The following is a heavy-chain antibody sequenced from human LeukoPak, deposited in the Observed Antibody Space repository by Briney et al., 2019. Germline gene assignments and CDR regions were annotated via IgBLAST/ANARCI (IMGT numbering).Heavy chain of an antibody. CDR1: GDSISRRSSY. CDR2: VYWTGTP. Sequence: PSETLSLTCSVSGDSISRRSSYWTWIRQPAGRGLEWIGRVYWTGTPNYNPSLKSRVTMSIDTSKNQFSLTLNSVTAADTAVYYCARVHSSSLNDYWGQGTLVTVSS. V-gene: IGHV4-61*02. CDR3: ARVHSSSLNDY. D-gene: IGHD6-13*01. J-gene: IGHJ4*02.